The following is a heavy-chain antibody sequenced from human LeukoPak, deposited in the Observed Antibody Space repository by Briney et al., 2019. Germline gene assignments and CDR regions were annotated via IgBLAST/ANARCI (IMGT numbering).Heavy chain of an antibody. CDR3: ASEPGCSSTSCYGPG. J-gene: IGHJ4*02. Sequence: SETLSLTCTVSGGSISSSSYYWGWIRQPPGKGLEWIGSIYYSGSTYYNPSLKSRVTISVDTSKNQFSLKLSSVTAADTAVYYCASEPGCSSTSCYGPGWGQGTLVTVSS. CDR1: GGSISSSSYY. V-gene: IGHV4-39*01. D-gene: IGHD2-2*01. CDR2: IYYSGST.